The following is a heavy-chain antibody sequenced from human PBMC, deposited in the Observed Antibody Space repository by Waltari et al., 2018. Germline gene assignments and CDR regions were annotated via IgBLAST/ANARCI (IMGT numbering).Heavy chain of an antibody. V-gene: IGHV1-69*05. CDR1: GGTFSSYA. Sequence: QVQLVQSGAEVKKPGSSVKVSCKASGGTFSSYAISWVRQAPGQGLEWMGGIIPIFGTANYAQKFQGRGTITTDESTRTAYMELSSLRSEDTAVYYCARDRYGDYSTEYFQHWGQGTLVTVSS. CDR3: ARDRYGDYSTEYFQH. CDR2: IIPIFGTA. D-gene: IGHD4-17*01. J-gene: IGHJ1*01.